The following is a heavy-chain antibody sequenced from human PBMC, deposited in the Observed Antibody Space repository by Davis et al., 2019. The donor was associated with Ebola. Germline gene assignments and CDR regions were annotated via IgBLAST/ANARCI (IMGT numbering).Heavy chain of an antibody. CDR1: GFTFNYYW. V-gene: IGHV3-15*07. CDR3: STDLVGYCNNNICYKSDY. Sequence: GGSLRLSCTASGFTFNYYWMNWVRKAPGKGLEWVGLIKSKPDVGATEYAAPVKGRFTISRDDSKNTLYLQMNSLKTEDTAVYYCSTDLVGYCNNNICYKSDYWGQGTLVTVSS. CDR2: IKSKPDVGAT. D-gene: IGHD2-2*02. J-gene: IGHJ4*02.